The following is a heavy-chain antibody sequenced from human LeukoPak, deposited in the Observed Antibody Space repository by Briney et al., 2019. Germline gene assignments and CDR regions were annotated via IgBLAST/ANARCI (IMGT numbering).Heavy chain of an antibody. CDR3: ARLIGYYDSSGYSEPNDY. CDR2: IYTSGST. CDR1: GGSISSGSYY. D-gene: IGHD3-22*01. V-gene: IGHV4-61*02. J-gene: IGHJ4*02. Sequence: PSETLSLTCTVSGGSISSGSYYWSWIRQPAGKGLEWIGRIYTSGSTNYNPSLKSRVTISVDTSKNQFSLKLSSVTAADTAVYYCARLIGYYDSSGYSEPNDYWGQGTLVTVSS.